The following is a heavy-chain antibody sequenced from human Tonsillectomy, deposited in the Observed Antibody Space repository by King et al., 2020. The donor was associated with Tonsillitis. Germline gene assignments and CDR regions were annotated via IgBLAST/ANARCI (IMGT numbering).Heavy chain of an antibody. CDR2: FIPIFGIA. Sequence: QLVQSGAEVKKPGSSVNVSCKASGGTFSSYAFSWVRQAPGQGLEWMGGFIPIFGIANYAQNFQGRVAISADEATSTAYMELRILRSEDTAVYYCARVPPKYWQQMETFYYDYMDVWGKGTTVTVSS. CDR1: GGTFSSYA. CDR3: ARVPPKYWQQMETFYYDYMDV. D-gene: IGHD6-13*01. J-gene: IGHJ6*03. V-gene: IGHV1-69*01.